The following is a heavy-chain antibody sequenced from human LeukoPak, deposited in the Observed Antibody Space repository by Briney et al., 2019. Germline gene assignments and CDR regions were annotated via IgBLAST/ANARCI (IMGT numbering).Heavy chain of an antibody. CDR2: IYYSGST. CDR1: GGSISSGDYY. V-gene: IGHV4-30-4*08. CDR3: ARGGLEQLVEGFDY. Sequence: PSQTLSLTCTVSGGSISSGDYYWSWIRQPPGKGLEWIGYIYYSGSTYYNPSLKSRVTISVDTSKNQFSLKLSSVTAADTAVYYCARGGLEQLVEGFDYWGQGTLVTVSS. J-gene: IGHJ4*02. D-gene: IGHD6-6*01.